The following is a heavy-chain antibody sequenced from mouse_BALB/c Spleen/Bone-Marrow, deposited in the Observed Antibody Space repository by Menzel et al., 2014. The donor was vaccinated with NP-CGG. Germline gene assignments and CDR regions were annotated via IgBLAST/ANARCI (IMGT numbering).Heavy chain of an antibody. CDR3: ARDGNYRYAMDY. V-gene: IGHV1S81*02. CDR1: GFTFTSYW. J-gene: IGHJ4*01. D-gene: IGHD2-1*01. CDR2: INPSNGRT. Sequence: QVQLQQPGDELVKPGASVKLSCMASGFTFTSYWIHWVKQRPGQGPEWIGEINPSNGRTNYNEKFKRKATLTEDKSSSTAYMQHSSLTSEDSAVYYCARDGNYRYAMDYWGQGTSVTVSS.